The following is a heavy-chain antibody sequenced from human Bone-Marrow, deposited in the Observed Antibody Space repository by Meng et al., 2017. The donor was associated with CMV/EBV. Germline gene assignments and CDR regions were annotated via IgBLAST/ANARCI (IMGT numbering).Heavy chain of an antibody. Sequence: GESLKISCAASGFTFSSYSMNWVRQAPGKGLEWVSSISSSSSYIYYADSVKGRFTISRDNSKNTLYLQMNSLRAEDTAVYYCAKGLYSSGWYGGYYYYYGMDVWGQGTTVTVSS. D-gene: IGHD6-19*01. CDR3: AKGLYSSGWYGGYYYYYGMDV. CDR1: GFTFSSYS. CDR2: ISSSSSYI. V-gene: IGHV3-21*01. J-gene: IGHJ6*02.